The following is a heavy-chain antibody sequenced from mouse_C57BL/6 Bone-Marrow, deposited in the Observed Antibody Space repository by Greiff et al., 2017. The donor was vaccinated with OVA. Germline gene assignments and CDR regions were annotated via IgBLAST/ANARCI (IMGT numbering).Heavy chain of an antibody. CDR1: GFSLSSYG. CDR2: IWSGGIT. CDR3: ARKENPLGTMDY. V-gene: IGHV2-2*01. J-gene: IGHJ4*01. Sequence: QVQLKESGPGLVQPSQSLSITCTVSGFSLSSYGVHWVRQSPGKGLEWLGVIWSGGITDYNAAFISRLSISRDNSKSQVFFKMSSLHVDDTAIYYCARKENPLGTMDYWGQGTSVTVSS.